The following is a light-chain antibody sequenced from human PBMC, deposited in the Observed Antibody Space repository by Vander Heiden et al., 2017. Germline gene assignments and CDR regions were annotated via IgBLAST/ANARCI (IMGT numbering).Light chain of an antibody. Sequence: ETVLTQSPRTLSLSQAETASLSCRASQRISNNFLAWYQQKPGQAPRLLIYGASTRATGIPDRFSGSGSGTDFTLTISRLEPEDFAVYYCQQYGSSPLPFGGGTKVEIK. CDR3: QQYGSSPLP. CDR2: GAS. J-gene: IGKJ4*02. V-gene: IGKV3-20*01. CDR1: QRISNNF.